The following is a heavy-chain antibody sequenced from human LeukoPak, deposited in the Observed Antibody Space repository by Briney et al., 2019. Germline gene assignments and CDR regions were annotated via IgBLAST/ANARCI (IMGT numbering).Heavy chain of an antibody. V-gene: IGHV3-30*04. CDR3: ARGLGSSGYEGFDY. CDR1: GFTFSSYA. Sequence: PGRSLRLSCAASGFTFSSYAMHWVRQAPGKGLEWVAVISYDGTNKYYADSVKGRFTISRDNSKNTVYLQMNSLRAEDTAVYYCARGLGSSGYEGFDYWGQGTLVTVSS. CDR2: ISYDGTNK. J-gene: IGHJ4*02. D-gene: IGHD3-22*01.